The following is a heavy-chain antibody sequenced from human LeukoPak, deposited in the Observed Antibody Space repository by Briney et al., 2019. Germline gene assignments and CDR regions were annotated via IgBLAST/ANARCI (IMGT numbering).Heavy chain of an antibody. CDR2: ISSSGTTM. J-gene: IGHJ5*02. CDR3: AVEGYCSGGSCYTNWFDP. D-gene: IGHD2-15*01. CDR1: GFTFSGYS. Sequence: PGGSLRLSCAASGFTFSGYSMNWVRQAPGKGLDWVSYISSSGTTMYYADSVKGRFTISRDNAKNSLYLQMNSLRDEDTAVYYCAVEGYCSGGSCYTNWFDPWGREPWSPSPQ. V-gene: IGHV3-48*02.